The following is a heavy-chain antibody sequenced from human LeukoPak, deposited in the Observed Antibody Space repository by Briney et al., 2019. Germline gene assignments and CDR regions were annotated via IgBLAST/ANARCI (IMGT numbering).Heavy chain of an antibody. CDR2: INHSGST. CDR1: GGSFSGYY. CDR3: ARDGNSSGWYRGYYFNY. J-gene: IGHJ4*02. D-gene: IGHD6-19*01. V-gene: IGHV4-34*01. Sequence: PSETLSLTCAVYGGSFSGYYWSWIRQPPGKGLQWIGEINHSGSTNYNPSLKSRVTISVDTSKNQFSLTLSSVTAADMAVYYCARDGNSSGWYRGYYFNYWGQGTLVTVSS.